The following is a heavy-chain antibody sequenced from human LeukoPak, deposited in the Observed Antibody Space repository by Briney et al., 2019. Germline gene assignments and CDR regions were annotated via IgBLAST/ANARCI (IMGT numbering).Heavy chain of an antibody. D-gene: IGHD3-10*01. CDR2: ISGSGGST. V-gene: IGHV3-23*01. Sequence: GGSLRLSCAASGFTFSSYAMSWVRQAPGKGLEWVSAISGSGGSTYYADSVKGRFTISRDNSKNTLYLQMNSLRAEDTAVYYCAKAHYYGSGSYSHYYGMDVRGQGTTVTVSS. J-gene: IGHJ6*02. CDR1: GFTFSSYA. CDR3: AKAHYYGSGSYSHYYGMDV.